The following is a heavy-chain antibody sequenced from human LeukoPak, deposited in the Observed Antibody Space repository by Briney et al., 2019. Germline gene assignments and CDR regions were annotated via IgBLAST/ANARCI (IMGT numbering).Heavy chain of an antibody. D-gene: IGHD5-12*01. CDR3: TRTLIVATIGYGMDV. V-gene: IGHV2-70*11. CDR1: GFSLSTSGMC. CDR2: IDWDDDK. J-gene: IGHJ6*02. Sequence: SGPALVKPTQTLTLTCTFSGFSLSTSGMCVSWIRQPPGKALEWLARIDWDDDKYYSTSLKTRLTISKDTSKNQVVLTMTNMDPVDTATYYCTRTLIVATIGYGMDVWGQGTTVTVSS.